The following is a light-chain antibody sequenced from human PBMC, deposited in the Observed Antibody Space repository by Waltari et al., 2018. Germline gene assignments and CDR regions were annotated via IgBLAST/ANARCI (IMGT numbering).Light chain of an antibody. CDR3: QQRHNYPRT. Sequence: GDKDTITCRASQAISNALAWYQQKPGKAPKLLIYGTSTLQTGVPSRFSGSGSGTDFTLTISGLQPEDFAVYFCQQRHNYPRTFGQGTRVEIK. J-gene: IGKJ1*01. V-gene: IGKV1-9*01. CDR2: GTS. CDR1: QAISNA.